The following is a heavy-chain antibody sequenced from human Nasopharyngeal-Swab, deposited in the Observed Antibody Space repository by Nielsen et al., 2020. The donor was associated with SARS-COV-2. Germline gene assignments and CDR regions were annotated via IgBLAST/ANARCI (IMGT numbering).Heavy chain of an antibody. J-gene: IGHJ4*02. Sequence: SETLSLTCTVSGGSISSYYWSWIRQPPGKGLEWIGYIYYSGTPNYDPSLKSRVTISVDAPRNQFSLRLNSVTSADTAMYYCARDSSGWHYWGQGTLVTVSS. V-gene: IGHV4-59*01. D-gene: IGHD6-19*01. CDR2: IYYSGTP. CDR3: ARDSSGWHY. CDR1: GGSISSYY.